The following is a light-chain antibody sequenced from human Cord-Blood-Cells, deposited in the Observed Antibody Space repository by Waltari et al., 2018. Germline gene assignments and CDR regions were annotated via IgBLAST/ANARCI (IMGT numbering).Light chain of an antibody. CDR1: QRVSSY. CDR3: QQRSNWPPLT. Sequence: EIVLTQSPATLSLSPGERAPISCRASQRVSSYLAWYQQKPGQAPRLLIYDASNRATGIPARFSGSGSGTDFTLTISSLEPEDFAVYYCQQRSNWPPLTFGGGTKVEIK. J-gene: IGKJ4*01. CDR2: DAS. V-gene: IGKV3-11*01.